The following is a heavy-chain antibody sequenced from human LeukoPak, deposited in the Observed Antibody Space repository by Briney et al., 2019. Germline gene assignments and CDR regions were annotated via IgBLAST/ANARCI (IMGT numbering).Heavy chain of an antibody. CDR2: ISITSKTI. J-gene: IGHJ5*01. Sequence: GGSLRLSCAASGYSFRDYEKNCVRQAPGKGLEWVSYISITSKTIHYTDSVKGRFTISRDNTKNSLHLQMTRLRADDTAVYYCARGALDAYDSWGQGTPVTVSS. V-gene: IGHV3-48*03. CDR3: ARGALDAYDS. D-gene: IGHD5-24*01. CDR1: GYSFRDYE.